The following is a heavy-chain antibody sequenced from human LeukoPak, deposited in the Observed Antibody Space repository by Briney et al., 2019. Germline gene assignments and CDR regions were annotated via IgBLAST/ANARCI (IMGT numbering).Heavy chain of an antibody. CDR3: ARGVSAVAGTGYFDL. D-gene: IGHD6-19*01. V-gene: IGHV4-34*01. J-gene: IGHJ2*01. CDR1: GGSFSGYY. CDR2: INHSGST. Sequence: PSETLSLTCAVYGGSFSGYYWSWIRQPPGKGLEWIGEINHSGSTNYNPSLKSRVTISVDTSKNQFSLKLSSVTAADTAVYYCARGVSAVAGTGYFDLWGRGTLVTVSS.